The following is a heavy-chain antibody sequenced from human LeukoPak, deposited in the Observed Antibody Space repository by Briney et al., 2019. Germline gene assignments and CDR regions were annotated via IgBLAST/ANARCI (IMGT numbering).Heavy chain of an antibody. Sequence: GASVKVSCKASGYTFTGYYMHWVRQAPGQGLEWMGWINPNSGGTNYAQKFQGRVTMTRDTSISTAYMELSRLRSDDTAVYYYARSGQRGWEGSWFDPWGQGTLVTVSS. CDR1: GYTFTGYY. V-gene: IGHV1-2*02. D-gene: IGHD6-25*01. CDR3: ARSGQRGWEGSWFDP. CDR2: INPNSGGT. J-gene: IGHJ5*02.